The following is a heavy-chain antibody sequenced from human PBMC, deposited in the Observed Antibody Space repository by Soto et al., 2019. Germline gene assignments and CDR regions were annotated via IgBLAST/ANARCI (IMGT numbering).Heavy chain of an antibody. V-gene: IGHV4-30-2*01. CDR2: MYHSGST. Sequence: SETLSLTCAVSGGSISSGGYSWNWIRQPPGKGLEWIGYMYHSGSTYYNPSLKSRVTISVDRSKNQFSLKLSSVTAADMAVYYCARVPDYWGQGILVT. D-gene: IGHD2-2*01. CDR1: GGSISSGGYS. J-gene: IGHJ4*02. CDR3: ARVPDY.